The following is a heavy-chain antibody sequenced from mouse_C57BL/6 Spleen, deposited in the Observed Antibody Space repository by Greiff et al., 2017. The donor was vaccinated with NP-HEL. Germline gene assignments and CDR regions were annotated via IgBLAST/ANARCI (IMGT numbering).Heavy chain of an antibody. J-gene: IGHJ2*01. V-gene: IGHV1-80*01. CDR1: GYAFSSYW. Sequence: VKLQESGAELVKPGASVKISCKASGYAFSSYWMNWVKQRPGKGLEWIGQIYPGDGDTNYNGKFKGKATLTADKSSSTAYMQLSSLTSEDSAVYFCARKGPNWAFDYWGQGTTLTVSS. CDR3: ARKGPNWAFDY. CDR2: IYPGDGDT. D-gene: IGHD4-1*01.